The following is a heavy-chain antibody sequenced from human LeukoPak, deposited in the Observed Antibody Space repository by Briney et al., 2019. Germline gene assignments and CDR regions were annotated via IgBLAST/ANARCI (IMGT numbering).Heavy chain of an antibody. CDR1: GYSISSGYY. CDR2: IYHSGST. Sequence: SETLSLTCTVSGYSISSGYYWGWIRQPPGKGLEWIGSIYHSGSTYYNPSLKSRVTISVDTSKNQFSLKLSSVTAADTAVYYCARVVEGHIVVMTAILYFDYWGQGTLVTVSS. CDR3: ARVVEGHIVVMTAILYFDY. J-gene: IGHJ4*02. V-gene: IGHV4-38-2*02. D-gene: IGHD2-21*02.